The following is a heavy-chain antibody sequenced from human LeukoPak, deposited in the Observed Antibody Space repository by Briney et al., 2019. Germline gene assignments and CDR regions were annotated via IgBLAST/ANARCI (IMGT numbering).Heavy chain of an antibody. CDR3: ARAYDFFDGFDI. D-gene: IGHD3-3*01. Sequence: GSLRLSCAASGFTFSSYAMSWIRQPPGKGLEWIGEINHSGSTSYNPSLKSRVTISVDTSKNQFSLKLSSVTAADTAVYYCARAYDFFDGFDIWGQGTMVTVSS. J-gene: IGHJ3*02. CDR2: INHSGST. V-gene: IGHV4-34*01. CDR1: GFTFSSYA.